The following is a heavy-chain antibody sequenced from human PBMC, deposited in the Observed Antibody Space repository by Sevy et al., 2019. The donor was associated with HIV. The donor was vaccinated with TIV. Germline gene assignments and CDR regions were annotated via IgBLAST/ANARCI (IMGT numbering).Heavy chain of an antibody. Sequence: GGSLRLSCAASGFTFSSYGMHWVRQAPGKGLEWVAVISYDGSNKYYADSVKGRFTISRDNSENTLYLQMKSLRAEDTAVYCCAKDQGGYGDPNYYYYYGMDVWGQGTTVTVSS. CDR1: GFTFSSYG. CDR3: AKDQGGYGDPNYYYYYGMDV. D-gene: IGHD4-17*01. CDR2: ISYDGSNK. J-gene: IGHJ6*02. V-gene: IGHV3-30*18.